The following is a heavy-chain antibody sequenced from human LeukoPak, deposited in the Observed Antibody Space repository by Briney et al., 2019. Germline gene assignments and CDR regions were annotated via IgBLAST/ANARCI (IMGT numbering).Heavy chain of an antibody. CDR3: TTDLDIVVVVAATPFDY. CDR1: GFTFSNAW. CDR2: IKSKTDGGTT. V-gene: IGHV3-15*01. J-gene: IGHJ4*02. Sequence: PGGSLRLSYAASGFTFSNAWMSWVRQAPGKGLEWVGRIKSKTDGGTTDYAAPVKGRFTISRDDSKNTLYLQMNSLKTEDTAVYYCTTDLDIVVVVAATPFDYWGQGTLVTVSS. D-gene: IGHD2-15*01.